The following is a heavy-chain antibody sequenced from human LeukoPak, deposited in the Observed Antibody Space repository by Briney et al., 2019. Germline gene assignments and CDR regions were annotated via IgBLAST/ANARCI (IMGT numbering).Heavy chain of an antibody. J-gene: IGHJ4*02. Sequence: SETLSLTCTVSGGSISSSSYYWGWIRQPPGKGLEWIGSIYYSGSTYYNPSLKSRVTISVDTSKNQFSLKLSSVTAADTAVYYCARLGGGGYNYGTLDYWGQGTLVTVSS. D-gene: IGHD5-24*01. CDR3: ARLGGGGYNYGTLDY. CDR1: GGSISSSSYY. CDR2: IYYSGST. V-gene: IGHV4-39*01.